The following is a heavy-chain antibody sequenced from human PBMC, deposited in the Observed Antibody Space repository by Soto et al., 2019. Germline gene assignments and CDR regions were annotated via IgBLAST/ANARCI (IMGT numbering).Heavy chain of an antibody. D-gene: IGHD4-17*01. CDR2: IYYSGST. J-gene: IGHJ4*02. Sequence: PSETLSLTCTVSGGSISSGDYYWSWIRQPPGKGLEWIGYIYYSGSTYYNPSLKSRVTISVDTSKNQFSLKLSSVTAADTAVYYCARGGGDYGDYVDYWGQGTLVTVSS. CDR3: ARGGGDYGDYVDY. CDR1: GGSISSGDYY. V-gene: IGHV4-30-4*01.